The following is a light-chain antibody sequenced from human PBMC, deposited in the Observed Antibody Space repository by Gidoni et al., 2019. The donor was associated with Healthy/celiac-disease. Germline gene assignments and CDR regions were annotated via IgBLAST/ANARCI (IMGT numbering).Light chain of an antibody. CDR3: QQRSNWPL. CDR1: QSVSSY. CDR2: DAS. V-gene: IGKV3-11*01. J-gene: IGKJ4*02. Sequence: DIVLTPSPATLSWSPGERATLSCMASQSVSSYLAWYQQKPGQAPRLLIYDASNRATGIPARFSGSESGTDFTITISSLEPEDFAVYYCQQRSNWPLFGGGTKVEIK.